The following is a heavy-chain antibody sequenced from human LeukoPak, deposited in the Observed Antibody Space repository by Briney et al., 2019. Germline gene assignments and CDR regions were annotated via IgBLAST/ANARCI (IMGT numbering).Heavy chain of an antibody. CDR3: AREWELGAFDI. CDR2: IYYSGST. D-gene: IGHD1-26*01. J-gene: IGHJ3*02. V-gene: IGHV4-31*03. CDR1: GVSISSYY. Sequence: SETLSLTCTVSGVSISSYYWSWIRRHPGKGLEWIGYIYYSGSTYYNPSLKSRVTVSVDTSKNQFSLKLSSVTAADTAVYYCAREWELGAFDIWGQGTMVTVSS.